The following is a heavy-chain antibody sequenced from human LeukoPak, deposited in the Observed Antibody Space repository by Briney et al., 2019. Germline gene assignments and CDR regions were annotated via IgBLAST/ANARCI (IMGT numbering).Heavy chain of an antibody. Sequence: SETLSLTCAVYGGSFSGYYWSWIRQPPGKGLEWIGEIMHSGSTNYNPSLESRVTISVDTSKNQFSLKLSSVTAADTAVYYCARHGCTSTSCRLYYYYYYYMDVWGKGTTVTISS. CDR1: GGSFSGYY. CDR2: IMHSGST. CDR3: ARHGCTSTSCRLYYYYYYYMDV. D-gene: IGHD2-2*01. J-gene: IGHJ6*03. V-gene: IGHV4-34*12.